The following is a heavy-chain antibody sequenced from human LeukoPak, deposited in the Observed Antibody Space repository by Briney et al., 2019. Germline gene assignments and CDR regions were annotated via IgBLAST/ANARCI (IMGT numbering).Heavy chain of an antibody. D-gene: IGHD3-3*01. J-gene: IGHJ4*02. Sequence: PGGSLRLSCAASGFTFSSYAMSWVRQAPGKGLEWVSAISGSGGSTYYADSVKGRFTISRDNSKNTLYLQMNSLRAEDTAVYYCATDDFWSGYYDYWGQGTLVTVSS. CDR1: GFTFSSYA. CDR2: ISGSGGST. V-gene: IGHV3-23*01. CDR3: ATDDFWSGYYDY.